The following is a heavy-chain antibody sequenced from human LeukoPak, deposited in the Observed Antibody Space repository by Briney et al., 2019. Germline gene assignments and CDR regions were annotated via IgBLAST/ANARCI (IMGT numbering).Heavy chain of an antibody. V-gene: IGHV1-46*01. CDR2: INPSGGST. Sequence: ASLRVSCKPSVYTFTTYYMHWVRQAPGHGLEWMGIINPSGGSTGYAQKFQGRVTMTRDTSTSTVYMELSSLRSEDTAVYYCATSETVGTTTGRRVLDYWGQGTLVTVSS. CDR3: ATSETVGTTTGRRVLDY. D-gene: IGHD1-26*01. J-gene: IGHJ4*02. CDR1: VYTFTTYY.